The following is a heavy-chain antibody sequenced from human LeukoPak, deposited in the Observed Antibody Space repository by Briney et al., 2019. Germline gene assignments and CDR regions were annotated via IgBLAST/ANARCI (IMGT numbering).Heavy chain of an antibody. CDR2: INPSGGST. Sequence: ASVKVSCKASGYTFTSYYMHWVRQAPGQGLEWMGIINPSGGSTIYAQKFQGRVTMTRDTSTSTVYMELSSLRSEDTAVYYCARESTDYGDYREYYFDYWGQGTLVTVSS. CDR1: GYTFTSYY. J-gene: IGHJ4*02. V-gene: IGHV1-46*01. CDR3: ARESTDYGDYREYYFDY. D-gene: IGHD4-17*01.